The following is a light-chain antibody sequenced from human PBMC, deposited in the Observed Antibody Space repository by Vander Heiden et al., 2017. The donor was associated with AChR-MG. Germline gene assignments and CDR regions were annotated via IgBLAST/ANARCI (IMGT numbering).Light chain of an antibody. J-gene: IGKJ2*01. CDR3: QQSYSTSLMYT. CDR2: AAS. Sequence: DIQMTQSPSSLSASVGDRVTITCRASQSISSYLNWYQQKPGKAPKLLIYAASSLQSGVPSRFSGSGSGTDFTLTISSLQPEDFATHYCQQSYSTSLMYTFGQGTKLEIK. V-gene: IGKV1-39*01. CDR1: QSISSY.